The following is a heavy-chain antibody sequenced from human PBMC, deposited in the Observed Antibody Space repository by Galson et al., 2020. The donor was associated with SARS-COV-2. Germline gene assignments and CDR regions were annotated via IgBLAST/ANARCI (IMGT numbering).Heavy chain of an antibody. CDR3: AKGSYGYRSGWGRADY. CDR1: GFTFSSYG. Sequence: GESLKISCAASGFTFSSYGMHWVRQAPGQGLEWVAVIWYDGSNKYYADSVKGRFTISRDNSKNTLYLQMNSLRAEDTAVYYCAKGSYGYRSGWGRADYWGQGTLVTVSS. V-gene: IGHV3-33*06. J-gene: IGHJ4*02. D-gene: IGHD6-19*01. CDR2: IWYDGSNK.